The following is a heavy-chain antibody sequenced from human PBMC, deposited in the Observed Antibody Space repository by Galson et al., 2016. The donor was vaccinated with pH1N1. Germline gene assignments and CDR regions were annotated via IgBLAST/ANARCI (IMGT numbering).Heavy chain of an antibody. Sequence: SLRLSCAASGFTFEDFALHWVRQGPGKGLEWVSGISWNRGAIDYAESVKGRFTISRDNAKNSLYLQMDSLRAEETALYYCVKDRAFYYDSSGYDYAFDIWGQGTMVTVAS. V-gene: IGHV3-9*01. J-gene: IGHJ3*02. CDR1: GFTFEDFA. D-gene: IGHD3-22*01. CDR3: VKDRAFYYDSSGYDYAFDI. CDR2: ISWNRGAI.